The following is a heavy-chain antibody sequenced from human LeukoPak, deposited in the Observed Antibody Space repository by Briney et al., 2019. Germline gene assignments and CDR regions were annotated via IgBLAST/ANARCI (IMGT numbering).Heavy chain of an antibody. D-gene: IGHD3-10*01. CDR2: ISSSSSYI. CDR3: ARGLWFGELLDNWFDP. V-gene: IGHV3-21*01. J-gene: IGHJ5*02. Sequence: GGSLRLSCAASGFTFSSHSMNWVRQAPGKGLEWVSSISSSSSYIYYADSVKGRFTISRDNAKNSLYLQMNSLRAEDTAVYYCARGLWFGELLDNWFDPWGQGTLVTVSS. CDR1: GFTFSSHS.